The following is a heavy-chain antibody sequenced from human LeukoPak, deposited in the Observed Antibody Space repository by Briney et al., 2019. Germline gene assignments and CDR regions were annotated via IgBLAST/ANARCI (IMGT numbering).Heavy chain of an antibody. CDR2: IIPILGIA. CDR1: GDTFSNYG. CDR3: AREDQARNWFDP. J-gene: IGHJ5*02. Sequence: GASVKVSCKTSGDTFSNYGITWVRQAPGQGLEWMGRIIPILGIANYAQKFQGRVTITADKSTSTAYMEVSSLRSEDTAVYFCAREDQARNWFDPWGQGTLVTVSS. V-gene: IGHV1-69*04.